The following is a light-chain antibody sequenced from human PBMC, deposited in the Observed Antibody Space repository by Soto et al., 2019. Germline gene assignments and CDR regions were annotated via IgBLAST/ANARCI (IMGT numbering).Light chain of an antibody. Sequence: EVVLTQSPATLPVSPGDKATLSCRASQSVSGDLAWYQQHPGQAPRLLIYGASGRATGTPARFSGSGSGTEFTLTISSLQSEDFAVYYCQQYNKWPPITFGQGTRLEIK. CDR3: QQYNKWPPIT. V-gene: IGKV3-15*01. CDR1: QSVSGD. CDR2: GAS. J-gene: IGKJ5*01.